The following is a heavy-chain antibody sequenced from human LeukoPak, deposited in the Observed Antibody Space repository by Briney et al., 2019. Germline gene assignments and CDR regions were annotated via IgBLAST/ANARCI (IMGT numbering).Heavy chain of an antibody. CDR1: GFTFTNYW. V-gene: IGHV3-11*01. CDR2: ISGSGNTI. J-gene: IGHJ6*02. Sequence: GGSLRLPCVGSGFTFTNYWMNWIRQAPGKGLEWVSYISGSGNTIYYDDSVKGRFTISRDNAKNSLYLQMSSLRAEDTAVYYCAGCSGGSCYSRGKYGVDVWGQGTTVIVSS. CDR3: AGCSGGSCYSRGKYGVDV. D-gene: IGHD2-15*01.